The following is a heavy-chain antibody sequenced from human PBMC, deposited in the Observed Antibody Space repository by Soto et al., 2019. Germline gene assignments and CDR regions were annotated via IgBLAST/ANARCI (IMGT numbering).Heavy chain of an antibody. V-gene: IGHV4-39*01. CDR2: IYYSGST. J-gene: IGHJ5*02. CDR3: ARHWSSPRKNWFDP. Sequence: SETLSLTCTVSGGSISSSSYYWGWIRQPPGKGLEWIGSIYYSGSTYYNPSLKSRVTISVDTSKNQFSLKLSSVTAADTAVYYCARHWSSPRKNWFDPWGQGTLVTVSS. D-gene: IGHD1-26*01. CDR1: GGSISSSSYY.